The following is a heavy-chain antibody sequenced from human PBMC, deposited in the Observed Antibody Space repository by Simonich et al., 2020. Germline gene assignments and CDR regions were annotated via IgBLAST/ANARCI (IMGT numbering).Heavy chain of an antibody. CDR2: INPNMGGT. CDR1: GYPFTGYY. Sequence: QVQLVQSGAEVKKPGASVKVSCKASGYPFTGYYMHWGRQAPGQGLEGVEWINPNMGGTNYEQKFQGRVTRTRDTSISTAYMELSRLRSDDTAGYYCARGALTGDYYYMDVWGKGTTVTVSS. CDR3: ARGALTGDYYYMDV. J-gene: IGHJ6*03. D-gene: IGHD7-27*01. V-gene: IGHV1-2*02.